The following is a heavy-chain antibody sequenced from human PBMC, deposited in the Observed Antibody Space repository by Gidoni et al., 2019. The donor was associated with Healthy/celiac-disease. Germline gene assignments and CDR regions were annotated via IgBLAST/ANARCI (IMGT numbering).Heavy chain of an antibody. V-gene: IGHV3-33*01. Sequence: QVQLVESGGGVVQPGRSLRLSCAASGFTFSRYGMHWVRQAPGKGLEWVAVIWYDGSNKYYADSVKGRFTISRDNSKNTLYLQMNSLRAEDTAVYYCAREGLGFGELLAAFDIWGQGTMVTVSS. D-gene: IGHD3-10*01. CDR2: IWYDGSNK. J-gene: IGHJ3*02. CDR1: GFTFSRYG. CDR3: AREGLGFGELLAAFDI.